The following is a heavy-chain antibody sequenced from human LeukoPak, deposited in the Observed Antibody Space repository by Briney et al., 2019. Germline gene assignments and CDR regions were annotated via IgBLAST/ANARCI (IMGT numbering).Heavy chain of an antibody. CDR3: ATGSLWSSTYYYYGMDV. V-gene: IGHV1-24*01. J-gene: IGHJ6*02. CDR2: FDPEDGET. Sequence: ASVKVSCKVSGYTLTELSMHWVRQAPGKGLEWMGGFDPEDGETIYAQKFQGRVTMTEGTSTDTAYMELSSLRSEDTAVYYCATGSLWSSTYYYYGMDVWGQGTTVTVSS. D-gene: IGHD3-10*01. CDR1: GYTLTELS.